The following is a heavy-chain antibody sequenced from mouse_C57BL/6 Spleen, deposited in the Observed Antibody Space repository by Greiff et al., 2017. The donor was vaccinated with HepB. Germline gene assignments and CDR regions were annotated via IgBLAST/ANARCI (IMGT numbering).Heavy chain of an antibody. CDR1: GYTFTDYY. V-gene: IGHV1-19*01. Sequence: VQLKESGPVLVKPGASVKMSCKASGYTFTDYYMNWVKQSHGKSLEWIGVINPYNGGTSYNQKFKGKATLTVDKSSSTAYMELNSLTSEDSAVYYCARGGLYDGYYGAMDYWGQGTSVTVSS. CDR2: INPYNGGT. CDR3: ARGGLYDGYYGAMDY. D-gene: IGHD2-3*01. J-gene: IGHJ4*01.